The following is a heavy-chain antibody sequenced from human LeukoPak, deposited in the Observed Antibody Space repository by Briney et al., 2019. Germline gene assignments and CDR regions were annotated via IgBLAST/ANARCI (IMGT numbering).Heavy chain of an antibody. J-gene: IGHJ4*02. Sequence: GGSLRLSCAASGFTFSSYAMSWARQAPGKGLEWVSAISGSGGSTYYADSVKGRFTISRDNSKNTLYLQMNSLRAEDTAVYYCAKDPSYYGSGGTPGYFDYWGQGTLVTVSS. CDR1: GFTFSSYA. CDR3: AKDPSYYGSGGTPGYFDY. CDR2: ISGSGGST. D-gene: IGHD3-10*01. V-gene: IGHV3-23*01.